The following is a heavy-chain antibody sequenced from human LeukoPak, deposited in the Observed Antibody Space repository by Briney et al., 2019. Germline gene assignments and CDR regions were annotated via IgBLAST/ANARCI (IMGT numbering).Heavy chain of an antibody. V-gene: IGHV4-34*01. J-gene: IGHJ4*02. Sequence: PSETLSLTCAVYGESLNSYYWSWVRQPPGEGLEWIGEIYESGTTKYNPSPTSRVAISSVPSKQQFSLILSPVTAADTAVYYCARGAWASRLASWGLGTPVIVSS. CDR3: ARGAWASRLAS. D-gene: IGHD1-26*01. CDR1: GESLNSYY. CDR2: IYESGTT.